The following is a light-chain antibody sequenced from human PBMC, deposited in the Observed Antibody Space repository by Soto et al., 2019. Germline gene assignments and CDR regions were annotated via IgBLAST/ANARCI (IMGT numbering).Light chain of an antibody. Sequence: EIVMTQSPATLSVSPGERATLSCRASQSVSSNLAWYQQKPGQAPRLLIYGASTRATDVPARFSGSGSGTEFTLTISGLQSEDFAVYYCQQYNKWPWTFGQGTKVDIK. CDR2: GAS. V-gene: IGKV3-15*01. J-gene: IGKJ1*01. CDR3: QQYNKWPWT. CDR1: QSVSSN.